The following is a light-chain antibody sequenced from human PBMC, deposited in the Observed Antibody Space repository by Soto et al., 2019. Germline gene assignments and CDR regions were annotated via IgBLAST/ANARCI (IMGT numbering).Light chain of an antibody. CDR3: QQSYSAPQFT. Sequence: DLQMTQSPYSLSASEVDKVTITCRACDNIGSRLNWYQQKPGQAPKALIYAASSLQSGVPSRFNSSRTGTDSTLTISSLQPEDIATYYCQQSYSAPQFTFGPWTNVDI. V-gene: IGKV1-39*01. CDR2: AAS. CDR1: DNIGSR. J-gene: IGKJ3*01.